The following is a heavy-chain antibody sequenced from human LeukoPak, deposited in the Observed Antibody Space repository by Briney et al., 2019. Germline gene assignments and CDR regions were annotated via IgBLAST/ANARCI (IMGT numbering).Heavy chain of an antibody. CDR3: ARLLWFGETHFDY. CDR2: INPNSGGT. CDR1: GYTFTGYY. J-gene: IGHJ4*02. D-gene: IGHD3-10*01. Sequence: GASVKVSCKASGYTFTGYYMHWVGQAPGQGLEWMGWINPNSGGTNYAQKFQSRVTMTRDTSISTAYMELSRLRSDDTAVYYCARLLWFGETHFDYWGQGTLVTVSS. V-gene: IGHV1-2*02.